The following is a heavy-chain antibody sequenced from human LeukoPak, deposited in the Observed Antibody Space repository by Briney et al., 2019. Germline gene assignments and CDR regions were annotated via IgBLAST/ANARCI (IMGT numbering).Heavy chain of an antibody. Sequence: PSETLSLTCTVPGGSISSSSYYWGWIRQPPGKGLEWIGSIYYSGSTYYNPSLKSRVTISVDTSKNQFSLKLSSVTAADTAVYYCARQRVMVRGVIGLSWFDPWGQGTLVTVSS. CDR1: GGSISSSSYY. J-gene: IGHJ5*02. CDR2: IYYSGST. D-gene: IGHD3-10*01. CDR3: ARQRVMVRGVIGLSWFDP. V-gene: IGHV4-39*01.